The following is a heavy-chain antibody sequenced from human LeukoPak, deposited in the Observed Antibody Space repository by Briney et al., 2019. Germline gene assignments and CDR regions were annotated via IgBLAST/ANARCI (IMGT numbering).Heavy chain of an antibody. CDR2: INHSGST. Sequence: SETLSLTCTVSGGSISSGGYYWSWIRQHPGKGLEWIGEINHSGSTNYNPSLKSRVTISVDTSKNQFSLKLSSVTAADTAVYYCARGDWGHFDYWGQGTLVTVSS. CDR1: GGSISSGGYY. CDR3: ARGDWGHFDY. V-gene: IGHV4-39*07. D-gene: IGHD3-16*01. J-gene: IGHJ4*02.